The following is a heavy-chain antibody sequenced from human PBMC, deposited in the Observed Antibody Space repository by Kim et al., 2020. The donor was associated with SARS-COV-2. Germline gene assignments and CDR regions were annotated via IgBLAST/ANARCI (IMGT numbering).Heavy chain of an antibody. J-gene: IGHJ4*02. CDR2: T. CDR3: ASSGTAPFDY. Sequence: TSYADSGKGRFTISRDNAKNTLYLQMNSLRAEDTAVYYCASSGTAPFDYWGQGTLVTVSS. V-gene: IGHV3-74*01. D-gene: IGHD1-1*01.